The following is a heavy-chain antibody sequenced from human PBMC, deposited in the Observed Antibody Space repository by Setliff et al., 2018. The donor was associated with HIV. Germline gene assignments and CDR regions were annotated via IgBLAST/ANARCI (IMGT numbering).Heavy chain of an antibody. V-gene: IGHV3-7*01. CDR1: GFTFSDYY. CDR3: AGLVVVETAGDVFDL. J-gene: IGHJ3*01. D-gene: IGHD2-15*01. Sequence: GGSLRLSCAASGFTFSDYYLNWFRLAPGKGLEWLANVKQDGSEQYYLDSVKGRFTISRDNSKNSLFLEMNTLRAEDSADYYCAGLVVVETAGDVFDLWGQGTPVTVSS. CDR2: VKQDGSEQ.